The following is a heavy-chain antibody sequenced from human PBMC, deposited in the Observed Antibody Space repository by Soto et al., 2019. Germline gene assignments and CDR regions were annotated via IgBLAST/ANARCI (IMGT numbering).Heavy chain of an antibody. CDR2: ISSSSTI. V-gene: IGHV3-48*01. Sequence: GGSLRLSCAASGFTFSNYNMNWVRQAPGKGLEWVSYISSSSTIYYADSVKGRFTISRDNSKNTLYLQMNSLRAEDTAVYYCAKARTYYYDSSQDYWGQGTLVTVSS. J-gene: IGHJ4*02. CDR3: AKARTYYYDSSQDY. D-gene: IGHD3-22*01. CDR1: GFTFSNYN.